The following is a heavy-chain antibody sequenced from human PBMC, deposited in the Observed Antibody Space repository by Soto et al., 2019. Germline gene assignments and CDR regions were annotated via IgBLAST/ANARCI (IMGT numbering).Heavy chain of an antibody. CDR3: ARRWTTGEIDY. D-gene: IGHD4-17*01. Sequence: QVQLVQSGGEVKKPGASVKVSCKASGYIFNSFGISWVRQAPGQGLEWMGWISAYTGNTKYAQNFQGRVTMTTDTSTSTAYKELRSLRSDDTAVYYCARRWTTGEIDYWCQGTLVTVSS. J-gene: IGHJ4*02. CDR1: GYIFNSFG. CDR2: ISAYTGNT. V-gene: IGHV1-18*01.